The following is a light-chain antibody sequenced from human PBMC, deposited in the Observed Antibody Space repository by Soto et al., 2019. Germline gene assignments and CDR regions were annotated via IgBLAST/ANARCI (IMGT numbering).Light chain of an antibody. CDR1: QSISSW. J-gene: IGKJ1*01. CDR3: QQYNSYPET. Sequence: DIPMTQSPSTLSASVGDRVTITCRASQSISSWLAWYQQKPGKAPKLLIYDASSLESGVPSRFSGSGSGTEFTLTISSLQPDDFATYYCQQYNSYPETFGQGTKVDIK. CDR2: DAS. V-gene: IGKV1-5*01.